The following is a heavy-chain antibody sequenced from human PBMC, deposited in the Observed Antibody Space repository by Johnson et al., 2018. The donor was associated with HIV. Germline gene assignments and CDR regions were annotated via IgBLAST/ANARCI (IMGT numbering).Heavy chain of an antibody. J-gene: IGHJ3*02. CDR1: GFTFSSYA. D-gene: IGHD6-13*01. CDR3: ARGRKDIAAVDGLDTDGFDM. V-gene: IGHV3-30*04. CDR2: ISYGGSYK. Sequence: QVQLVESGGGLVQPGGSLRLSCSASGFTFSSYAMHWVRQAPGKGLEWVAIISYGGSYKYYADSVKDRFNISRDNAKNTFHLQMNSLRAEDTALYYCARGRKDIAAVDGLDTDGFDMWGQGTMVTVSS.